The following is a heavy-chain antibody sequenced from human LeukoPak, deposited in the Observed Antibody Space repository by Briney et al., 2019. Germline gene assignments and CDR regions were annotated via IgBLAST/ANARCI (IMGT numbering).Heavy chain of an antibody. Sequence: GGSLRLSCAASGITFSSHAMSWVRQAPGKGREWVSLISGSGGHTYYGDSVKGRFTISRDNSTNRLYLQMNSLRPEDTAVYYCAKGGAATMRDGYNYYYSYMEVWGRGTTVTVSS. D-gene: IGHD5-24*01. CDR2: ISGSGGHT. CDR3: AKGGAATMRDGYNYYYSYMEV. J-gene: IGHJ6*03. CDR1: GITFSSHA. V-gene: IGHV3-23*01.